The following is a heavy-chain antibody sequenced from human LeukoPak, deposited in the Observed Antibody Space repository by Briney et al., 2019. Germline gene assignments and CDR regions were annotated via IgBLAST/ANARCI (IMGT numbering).Heavy chain of an antibody. CDR2: ISYDGSNK. J-gene: IGHJ6*03. D-gene: IGHD2-15*01. CDR3: ATVGLGLDCSGGNCYSYYYYYMDV. CDR1: GFNFTIYA. Sequence: GGSLRLSCAASGFNFTIYAMHWVRQAPGKWLEWVAVISYDGSNKYYADSVKGRFTISRDNSKDTLYLQMNSLRAEDTAVYYCATVGLGLDCSGGNCYSYYYYYMDVWGKGTTVTVSS. V-gene: IGHV3-30*04.